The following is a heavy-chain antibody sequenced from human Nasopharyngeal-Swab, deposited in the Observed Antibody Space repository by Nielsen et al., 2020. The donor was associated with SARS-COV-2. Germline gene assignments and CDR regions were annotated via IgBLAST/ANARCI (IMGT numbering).Heavy chain of an antibody. CDR3: ARAHYAWLFDGTTFDY. Sequence: GESLKISCAASGFTFSNYAMSWVRQAPGKGLEWVSSITSSGDRTSNADSAKGRFTISRDNSKNTLYLQMNSLRAEDTAVYYCARAHYAWLFDGTTFDYWGQGTLVTVSS. J-gene: IGHJ4*02. V-gene: IGHV3-23*01. CDR1: GFTFSNYA. D-gene: IGHD3-22*01. CDR2: ITSSGDRT.